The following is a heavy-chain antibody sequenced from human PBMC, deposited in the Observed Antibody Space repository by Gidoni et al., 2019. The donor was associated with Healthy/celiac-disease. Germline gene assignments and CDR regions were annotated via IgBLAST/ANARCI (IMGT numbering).Heavy chain of an antibody. V-gene: IGHV3-23*01. CDR1: GFPFSSYA. J-gene: IGHJ4*02. Sequence: EVQLLESGGGLVQPGGSLRLPCAASGFPFSSYAMSWVRQAPGKGLEWVSAISGSGGSTYYADSVKGRFTISRDNSKNTLYLQMNSLRAEDTAVYYCAKVGLYYDILTGSDYWGQGTLVTVSS. D-gene: IGHD3-9*01. CDR3: AKVGLYYDILTGSDY. CDR2: ISGSGGST.